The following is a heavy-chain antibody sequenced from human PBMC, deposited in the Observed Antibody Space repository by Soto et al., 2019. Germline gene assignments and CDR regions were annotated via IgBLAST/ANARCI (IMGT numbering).Heavy chain of an antibody. CDR1: GYTFTSYD. CDR2: MNPNSGNT. CDR3: ARGDHDFWSGPSRCYGMDV. D-gene: IGHD3-3*01. V-gene: IGHV1-8*01. J-gene: IGHJ6*02. Sequence: ASVKVSCKASGYTFTSYDINWVRQATGQGLEWMGWMNPNSGNTGYAQKFQGRVTMTRNTSISTAYMELSSLRSEDTAVYYCARGDHDFWSGPSRCYGMDVWGQGTTVTVSS.